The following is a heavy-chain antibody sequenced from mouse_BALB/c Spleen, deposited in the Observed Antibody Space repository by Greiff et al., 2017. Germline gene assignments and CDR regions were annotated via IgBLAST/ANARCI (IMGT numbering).Heavy chain of an antibody. D-gene: IGHD2-1*01. CDR3: TRRGYGNYGFYAMDY. CDR2: IYPSDSYT. CDR1: GYTFTSYW. Sequence: QVQLQQPGAELVRPGASVKLSCKASGYTFTSYWINWVKQRPGQGLEWIGNIYPSDSYTNYNQKFKDKATLTVDKSSSTAYMQLSSPTSEDSAVYYCTRRGYGNYGFYAMDYWGQGTSVTVSS. V-gene: IGHV1-69*02. J-gene: IGHJ4*01.